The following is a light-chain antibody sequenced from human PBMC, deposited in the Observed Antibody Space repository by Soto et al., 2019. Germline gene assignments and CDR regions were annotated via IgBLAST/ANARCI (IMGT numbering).Light chain of an antibody. CDR2: AVS. Sequence: QSALTQPPSASGYPGQSVTISCTGTSSDVGGYNYASWYQQHPGKAPKLMVYAVSKRPSGVPDRCSGSKSGNTASLTVSGLQAEYEADYYCSSYAGSNNYVVFGGGTKLTAL. CDR3: SSYAGSNNYVV. CDR1: SSDVGGYNY. J-gene: IGLJ2*01. V-gene: IGLV2-8*01.